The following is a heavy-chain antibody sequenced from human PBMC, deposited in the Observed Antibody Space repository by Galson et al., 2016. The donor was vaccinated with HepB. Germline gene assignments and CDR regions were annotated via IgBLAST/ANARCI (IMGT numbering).Heavy chain of an antibody. V-gene: IGHV2-5*01. D-gene: IGHD6-25*01. Sequence: PALVTPTQTLTLTCSFSGFSLPTGGVGVGWVRQPPGKALQWLALIYWNDNEHYTPSLKNRLSITKDTSRDQVVFTMTNLEPADTATYYCVFSGAGGRLGDWGQGILVTVSA. J-gene: IGHJ4*02. CDR1: GFSLPTGGVG. CDR3: VFSGAGGRLGD. CDR2: IYWNDNE.